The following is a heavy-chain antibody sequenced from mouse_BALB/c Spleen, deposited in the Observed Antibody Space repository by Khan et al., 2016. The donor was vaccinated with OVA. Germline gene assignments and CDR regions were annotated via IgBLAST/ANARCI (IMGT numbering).Heavy chain of an antibody. CDR2: ISSDGDYT. CDR3: ASHLTGSFAY. D-gene: IGHD4-1*01. J-gene: IGHJ3*01. Sequence: EVELVESGGDLVKSGGSLKLSCAASGFTFSSYSMSWVRQTPDKRLEWVATISSDGDYTYYPDSVKGRFTISRDNAKNTLYLQMSSLKSGDTAMYYCASHLTGSFAYWGQGTLVTVSA. CDR1: GFTFSSYS. V-gene: IGHV5-6*01.